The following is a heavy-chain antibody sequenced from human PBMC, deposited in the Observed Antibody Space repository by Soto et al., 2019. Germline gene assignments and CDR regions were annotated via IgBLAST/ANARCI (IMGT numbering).Heavy chain of an antibody. J-gene: IGHJ4*02. CDR2: SRNKANSYTT. D-gene: IGHD3-10*01. V-gene: IGHV3-72*01. CDR1: GFSLSDHY. CDR3: SSDFTASGTYAVDY. Sequence: EVQLVESGGGLVQPGGSLRLSCTASGFSLSDHYVDWVRQAPGKGLEWVGRSRNKANSYTTEYAASVRGRFTISRDDSRNSLYLQMDSLKTEDTAVYYCSSDFTASGTYAVDYWGQGTLVTVSS.